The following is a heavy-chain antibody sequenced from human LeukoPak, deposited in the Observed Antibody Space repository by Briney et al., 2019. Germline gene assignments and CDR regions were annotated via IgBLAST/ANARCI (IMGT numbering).Heavy chain of an antibody. CDR2: IIPIFGTA. V-gene: IGHV1-69*13. Sequence: GASVKVSCKASGGTFSSYAISWVRQAPGQGLEWMGGIIPIFGTANYAQKFQGRVTITADESTSTAYMELSSLRSEDTAVYYCARINYGDYRYGMDVWGQGTTVTVSS. CDR1: GGTFSSYA. D-gene: IGHD4-17*01. J-gene: IGHJ6*02. CDR3: ARINYGDYRYGMDV.